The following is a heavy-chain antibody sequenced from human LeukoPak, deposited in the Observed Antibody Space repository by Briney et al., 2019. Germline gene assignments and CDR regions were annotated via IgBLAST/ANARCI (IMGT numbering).Heavy chain of an antibody. D-gene: IGHD6-13*01. J-gene: IGHJ5*02. Sequence: SETLSLTCTVSGGSISSNSYYWGWLRQSPGKGLEWIGTKYYSGGTYYNPSLKSRVTISVDTSKNQFSLRLGSVTAADTAVYYCARGLHSSSWSCRSEGCWFDPWGQGTLVTVSS. CDR3: ARGLHSSSWSCRSEGCWFDP. CDR2: KYYSGGT. CDR1: GGSISSNSYY. V-gene: IGHV4-39*07.